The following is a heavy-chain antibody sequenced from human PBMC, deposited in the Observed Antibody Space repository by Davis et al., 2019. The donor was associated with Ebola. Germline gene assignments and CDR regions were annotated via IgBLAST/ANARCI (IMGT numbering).Heavy chain of an antibody. CDR1: GYTFTDFD. Sequence: AASVKVSCKASGYTFTDFDMHWVRQAPGQGLEWMGWINAGNGNMRYSQKFQGRVTITTDTSTSSAYMELRSLKSDDTAVYYCARMAAAGSKLDVWGQGTAVTVSS. CDR2: INAGNGNM. V-gene: IGHV1-3*01. D-gene: IGHD6-13*01. CDR3: ARMAAAGSKLDV. J-gene: IGHJ6*02.